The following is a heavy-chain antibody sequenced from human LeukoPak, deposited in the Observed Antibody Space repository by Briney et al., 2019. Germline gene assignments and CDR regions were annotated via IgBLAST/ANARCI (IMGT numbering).Heavy chain of an antibody. J-gene: IGHJ4*02. D-gene: IGHD3-22*01. CDR3: ARDRMFDSSGYQAHDY. CDR1: GFTVDDYG. Sequence: PGGSLRLSYEVSGFTVDDYGMSWVRQTPGKGPEWVSAISRDGGGTIYADSVKGRFTISRDNARNSLYLQMNSLRAEDTAFYRCARDRMFDSSGYQAHDYWGQGTLVTVSS. CDR2: ISRDGGGT. V-gene: IGHV3-20*01.